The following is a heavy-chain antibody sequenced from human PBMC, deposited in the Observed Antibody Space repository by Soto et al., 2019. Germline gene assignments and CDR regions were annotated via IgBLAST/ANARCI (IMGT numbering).Heavy chain of an antibody. Sequence: SETLSLTCTVSGGSISSGGYYWSWIRQHPGKGLEWIGYIYYSGSTNYNPSLKSRVTISVDTSKNQFSLKLSSVTAADTAVYYCARGNTTPTDYWGQGTLVTVSS. CDR1: GGSISSGGYY. D-gene: IGHD2-2*01. CDR2: IYYSGST. V-gene: IGHV4-61*08. J-gene: IGHJ4*02. CDR3: ARGNTTPTDY.